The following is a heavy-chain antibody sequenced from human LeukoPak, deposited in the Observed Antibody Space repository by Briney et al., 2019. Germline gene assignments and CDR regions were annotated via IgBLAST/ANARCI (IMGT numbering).Heavy chain of an antibody. Sequence: SETLSLTCTVSGGSISSYYWSWIRQPPGKGLEWIGYIYYSGSTNYNPSLKSRVTISVDTSKNQFSLKLSSVTAADTAVYYCARPKNEYGDFTLWGQGTLVTVSS. CDR2: IYYSGST. J-gene: IGHJ4*02. V-gene: IGHV4-59*08. D-gene: IGHD4-17*01. CDR3: ARPKNEYGDFTL. CDR1: GGSISSYY.